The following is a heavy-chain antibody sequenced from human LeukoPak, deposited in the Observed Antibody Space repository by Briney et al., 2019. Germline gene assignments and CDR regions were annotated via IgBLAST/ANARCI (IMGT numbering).Heavy chain of an antibody. Sequence: PGGSLRLSFAAPGFTFSSYAMHWVRQAPGKGLEWVAVISYDGSNKYYADSVKGRFTISRDNSKNTLYLQMNSLRAEDTAVYYCARDGYSHYFDYWSQGTLVTVSS. D-gene: IGHD5-24*01. CDR1: GFTFSSYA. V-gene: IGHV3-30-3*01. CDR2: ISYDGSNK. CDR3: ARDGYSHYFDY. J-gene: IGHJ4*02.